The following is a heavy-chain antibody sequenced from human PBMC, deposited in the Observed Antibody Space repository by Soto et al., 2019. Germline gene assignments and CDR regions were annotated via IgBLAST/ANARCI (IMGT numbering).Heavy chain of an antibody. Sequence: ASVKVSCKASGYTFTSYGISWVRQAPGQGLEWMGWISAYNGNTNYAQKLQGRVTMTTDTSTSTAYMELRSLRSDDTAVYYCARGITIFGVVNWFDPWGQGTLVTVSS. CDR2: ISAYNGNT. V-gene: IGHV1-18*01. D-gene: IGHD3-3*01. CDR3: ARGITIFGVVNWFDP. CDR1: GYTFTSYG. J-gene: IGHJ5*02.